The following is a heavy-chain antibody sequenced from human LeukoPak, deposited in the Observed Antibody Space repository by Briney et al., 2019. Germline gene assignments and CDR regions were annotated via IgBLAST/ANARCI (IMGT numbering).Heavy chain of an antibody. Sequence: SETLSLTCTVSGGSISSYYWSWIRQPPGKGLEWIGYIYYSGSTNYNPSLKSRVPISVDTSKNQFSLKLSSVTAADTAVYYCAREPRDGYNLFDYWGQGTLVTVSS. J-gene: IGHJ4*02. V-gene: IGHV4-59*01. CDR2: IYYSGST. CDR3: AREPRDGYNLFDY. D-gene: IGHD5-24*01. CDR1: GGSISSYY.